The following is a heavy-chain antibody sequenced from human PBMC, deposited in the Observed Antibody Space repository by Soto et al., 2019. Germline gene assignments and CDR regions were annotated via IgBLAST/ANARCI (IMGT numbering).Heavy chain of an antibody. CDR2: IWYDGSNK. J-gene: IGHJ6*03. V-gene: IGHV3-33*01. Sequence: GGSLRLSCAASGFTFSSYGMHWVRQAPGKGLEWVAVIWYDGSNKYYADSVKGRFTISRDNSKNTLYLQMNSLRAEDTAVYYCARGAGACSGGSCYSSFNYYYYMDVWGKGTTVTVSS. CDR1: GFTFSSYG. CDR3: ARGAGACSGGSCYSSFNYYYYMDV. D-gene: IGHD2-15*01.